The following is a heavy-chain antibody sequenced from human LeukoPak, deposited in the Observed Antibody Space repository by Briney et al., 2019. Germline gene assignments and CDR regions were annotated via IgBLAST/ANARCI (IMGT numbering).Heavy chain of an antibody. CDR2: ISSSSSYI. CDR1: GFTFSSYS. D-gene: IGHD3-10*01. Sequence: GGSLRLSCAASGFTFSSYSMNWVRQAPGKGLEWVSSISSSSSYIYYADSVKGRFTISRDNAKNSLYLQMNSLRAEDTAVYYCARKGYYGSGSYYNRDYWGQGTLVIVSS. J-gene: IGHJ4*02. CDR3: ARKGYYGSGSYYNRDY. V-gene: IGHV3-21*01.